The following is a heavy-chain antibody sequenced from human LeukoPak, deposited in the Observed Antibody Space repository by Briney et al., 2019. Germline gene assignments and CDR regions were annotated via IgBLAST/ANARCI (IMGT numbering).Heavy chain of an antibody. D-gene: IGHD3-16*02. CDR2: IKSKTDGGTT. J-gene: IGHJ4*02. Sequence: GGSLRLSCAASGFTFSSYWMHWVRQAPGKGLEWVGRIKSKTDGGTTDYAAPVKGGFTISRDDSKNTLYLQMNSLKTEDTAVYYCGLSGPGDYLDYWGQGTLVTVSS. CDR3: GLSGPGDYLDY. CDR1: GFTFSSYW. V-gene: IGHV3-15*01.